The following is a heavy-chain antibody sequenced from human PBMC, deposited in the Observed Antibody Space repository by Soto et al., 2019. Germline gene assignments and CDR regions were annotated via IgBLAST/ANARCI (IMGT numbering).Heavy chain of an antibody. V-gene: IGHV3-30-3*01. CDR3: ARADRDSYNLDQH. CDR2: ISYDGSNK. D-gene: IGHD5-12*01. J-gene: IGHJ1*01. Sequence: QGQLVESGGGVVQPGRSLRLSCAASGFTFSSYAMHWVRQAPGKGLEWVAVISYDGSNKYYADSVKGRFTISRDNSKNTLYLQMNSLRAEDTAVYYCARADRDSYNLDQHWGQGTLVTVSS. CDR1: GFTFSSYA.